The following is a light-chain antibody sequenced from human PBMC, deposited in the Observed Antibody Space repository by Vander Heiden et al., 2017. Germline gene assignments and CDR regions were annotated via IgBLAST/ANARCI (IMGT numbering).Light chain of an antibody. CDR1: QSGLYSSNNKNY. CDR2: WAS. V-gene: IGKV4-1*01. CDR3: QQYYSTLFT. Sequence: IVMTQSPASLDVSLGERATINCKSSQSGLYSSNNKNYLAWYQQKPGQPPKLLIYWASNRESGVPDRFSGSGSGTDFTLTISSLQAEDVAVYYCQQYYSTLFTFGPGTKVDIK. J-gene: IGKJ3*01.